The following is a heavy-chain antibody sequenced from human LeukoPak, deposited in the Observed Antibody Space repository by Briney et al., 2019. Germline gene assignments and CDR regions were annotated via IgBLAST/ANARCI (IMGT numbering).Heavy chain of an antibody. CDR1: GGSISSSGYY. Sequence: SETLSLTCTVSGGSISSSGYYWGWIRHPPGKGLEWIRNIYYDGTTYYNPSLKSRANISVDASKNQFSLNLTSVTAADTAVYYCARDTLYSQGCSGGNCYYYYYMDVWGKGTTVTVSS. CDR3: ARDTLYSQGCSGGNCYYYYYMDV. CDR2: IYYDGTT. J-gene: IGHJ6*03. V-gene: IGHV4-39*07. D-gene: IGHD2-15*01.